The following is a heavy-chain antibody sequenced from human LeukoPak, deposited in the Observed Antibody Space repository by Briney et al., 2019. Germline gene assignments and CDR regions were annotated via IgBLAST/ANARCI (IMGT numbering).Heavy chain of an antibody. CDR3: ARVNIQQLVGGWFDP. J-gene: IGHJ5*02. Sequence: ASVKVSCKASGYTFTGYYMHWVRQAPGQGLEWMGWINPNSGGTNYAQKFQGRVTMTRDTSISTAYMELSRLRSDDTAVYYCARVNIQQLVGGWFDPWGQGTLVTVSS. V-gene: IGHV1-2*02. CDR1: GYTFTGYY. CDR2: INPNSGGT. D-gene: IGHD6-13*01.